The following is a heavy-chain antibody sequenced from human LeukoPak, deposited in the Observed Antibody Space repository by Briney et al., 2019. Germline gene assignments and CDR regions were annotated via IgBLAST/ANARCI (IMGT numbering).Heavy chain of an antibody. CDR3: AKDQWERYLYY. CDR1: GFTFSNYS. CDR2: ISQNGNTI. Sequence: GGSLRLSCAASGFTFSNYSMNWVRQAPGKGLEWVSYISQNGNTIYYADSAKGRVTISRDNAKNSLCLQMNSLRDEDTAIYYCAKDQWERYLYYWGQGTLVTVSS. V-gene: IGHV3-48*02. D-gene: IGHD1-26*01. J-gene: IGHJ4*02.